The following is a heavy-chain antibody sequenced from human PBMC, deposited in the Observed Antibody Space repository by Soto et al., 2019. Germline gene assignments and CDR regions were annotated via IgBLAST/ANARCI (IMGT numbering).Heavy chain of an antibody. J-gene: IGHJ4*02. V-gene: IGHV3-30*18. CDR1: GFTFSSYG. CDR2: ISYDGSNK. Sequence: GGSMRLSCAASGFTFSSYGMHWVRQAPGKGLEWVAVISYDGSNKYYADSVKGRFTISRDNSKNTLYLQMNSLRAEDTAVYYCAQGLSGSYPTWGQGTLVTVSS. D-gene: IGHD1-26*01. CDR3: AQGLSGSYPT.